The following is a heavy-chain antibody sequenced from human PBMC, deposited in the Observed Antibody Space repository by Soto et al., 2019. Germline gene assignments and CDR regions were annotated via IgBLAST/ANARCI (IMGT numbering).Heavy chain of an antibody. J-gene: IGHJ3*02. Sequence: QLQLQESGSGLVKPSQTLSLTCAVSGGSISSGGYSWSWIRQPPGKGLEWIGYIYHSGSTYYNPFRKGRVPISVDRSKNQFSLKLSSVTAAGTAVDYVARGGIAAFDIWGQGTMVTVSS. D-gene: IGHD1-20*01. V-gene: IGHV4-30-2*01. CDR2: IYHSGST. CDR1: GGSISSGGYS. CDR3: ARGGIAAFDI.